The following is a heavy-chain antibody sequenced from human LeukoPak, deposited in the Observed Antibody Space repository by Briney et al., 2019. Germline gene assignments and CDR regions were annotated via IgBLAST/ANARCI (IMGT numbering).Heavy chain of an antibody. CDR1: GFTLSVYD. CDR2: ISRSGSNV. J-gene: IGHJ4*02. D-gene: IGHD4-23*01. CDR3: ALVPRIAYGRNRAAIDS. Sequence: PGGSLRLSCAASGFTLSVYDMNWVRQTPGIRLECVSYISRSGSNVYYADSAEGRFTISRDNSKNSLYLQMNSLRASDTVIYYCALVPRIAYGRNRAAIDSWGQGTLVTVSS. V-gene: IGHV3-48*03.